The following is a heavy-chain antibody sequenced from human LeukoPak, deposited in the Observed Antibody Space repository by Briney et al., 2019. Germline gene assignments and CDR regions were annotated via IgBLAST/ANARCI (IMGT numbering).Heavy chain of an antibody. V-gene: IGHV4-30-4*07. D-gene: IGHD6-13*01. CDR3: ARVVAAAGNNWFDP. CDR1: GGSISSGGYS. J-gene: IGHJ5*02. Sequence: SEALSLTCAVSGGSISSGGYSWSWIRQTPGKGVEWIAYIHDSGSTYYNPSLKSRVSISIDTSKNQFFLKLNSVTAADTAVYYCARVVAAAGNNWFDPWGQGTLVTVSS. CDR2: IHDSGST.